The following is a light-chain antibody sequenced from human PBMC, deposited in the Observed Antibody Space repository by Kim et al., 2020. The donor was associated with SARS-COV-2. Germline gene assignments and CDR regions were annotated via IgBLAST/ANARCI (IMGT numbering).Light chain of an antibody. CDR1: QSVSSSY. V-gene: IGKV3-20*01. Sequence: EIVLTQSPGTLSLSPGERATLSCRASQSVSSSYLAWYQQKPGQAPRLLIYGASSRATGIPDRFSGSGSGTDFTLTISRLEPEDFAVYYCQQYGSSPPYTFGQGTKLEF. CDR3: QQYGSSPPYT. CDR2: GAS. J-gene: IGKJ2*01.